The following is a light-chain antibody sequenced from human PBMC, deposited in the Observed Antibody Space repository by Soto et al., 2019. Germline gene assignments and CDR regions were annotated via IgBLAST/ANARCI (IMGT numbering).Light chain of an antibody. V-gene: IGKV1-39*01. J-gene: IGKJ1*01. CDR1: HSISSS. CDR2: RAS. Sequence: DIQMTQSPSTLSASVGDRVTITCRASHSISSSLAWYQQKPGKAPNLLIYRASSLQSGVPSRFSGSGSGTDFTLTISSLQPEDFATYYCQQSYSTLRTFGQGTKVDIK. CDR3: QQSYSTLRT.